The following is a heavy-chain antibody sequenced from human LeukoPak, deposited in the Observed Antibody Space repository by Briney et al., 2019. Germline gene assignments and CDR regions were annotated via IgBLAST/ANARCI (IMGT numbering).Heavy chain of an antibody. Sequence: PSETLSLTCTVSGGSISSYYWSWIRQPPGKGLEWIGYIYYSGSTNYNPSLKSRVTISVDTSKNQFPLKLSSVTAADTAVYYCARSSSWYYYYMDVWGKGTTVTVSS. CDR1: GGSISSYY. CDR2: IYYSGST. CDR3: ARSSSWYYYYMDV. J-gene: IGHJ6*03. V-gene: IGHV4-59*01.